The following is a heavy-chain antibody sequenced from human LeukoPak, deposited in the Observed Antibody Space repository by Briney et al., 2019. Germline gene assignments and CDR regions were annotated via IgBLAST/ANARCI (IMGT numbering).Heavy chain of an antibody. CDR3: AKRGVVIRVILVGFHKEAYYFDS. Sequence: GGSLRLSCAVSGITLSNYGMSWVRQAPGKGLEWVAGISGSGGRTNYADSVKGRFTISRDNPQNTLYLQMNSLRAEDTAVYFCAKRGVVIRVILVGFHKEAYYFDSWGQGALVTVSS. D-gene: IGHD2-15*01. CDR1: GITLSNYG. V-gene: IGHV3-23*01. CDR2: ISGSGGRT. J-gene: IGHJ4*02.